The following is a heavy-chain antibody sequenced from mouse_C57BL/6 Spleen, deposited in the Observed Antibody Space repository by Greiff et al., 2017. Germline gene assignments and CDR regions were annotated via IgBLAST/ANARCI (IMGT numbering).Heavy chain of an antibody. CDR1: GFTFSSYG. CDR2: ISSGGSYT. Sequence: EVQRVESGGDLVKPGGSLKLSCAASGFTFSSYGMSWVRQTPDKRLEWVATISSGGSYTYYPDSVKGRFTISRDNAKNTLYLQMSSLKSEDTAMYYCARLNYGPSYWYFDVWGTGTTVTVSS. J-gene: IGHJ1*03. CDR3: ARLNYGPSYWYFDV. D-gene: IGHD1-1*02. V-gene: IGHV5-6*01.